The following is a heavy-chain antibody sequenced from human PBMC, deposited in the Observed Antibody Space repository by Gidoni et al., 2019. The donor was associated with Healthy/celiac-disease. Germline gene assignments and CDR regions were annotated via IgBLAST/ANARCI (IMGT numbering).Heavy chain of an antibody. D-gene: IGHD1-26*01. Sequence: EVQLVESGGGLVQPGGSLRLSCAASGFTFSSYWMSWVRQAPGKGLEWVANIKQDGSEKYYVDSVKGRFTISRDNAKNSLYLQMNSLRAEDTAVYYCARDAYSGSNPWYFDYWGQGTLVTVSS. CDR2: IKQDGSEK. J-gene: IGHJ4*02. V-gene: IGHV3-7*04. CDR3: ARDAYSGSNPWYFDY. CDR1: GFTFSSYW.